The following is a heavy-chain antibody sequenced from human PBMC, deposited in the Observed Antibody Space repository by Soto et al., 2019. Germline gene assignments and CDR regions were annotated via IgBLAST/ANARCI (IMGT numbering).Heavy chain of an antibody. CDR2: IIPIFGTA. CDR1: GGTFSSYA. J-gene: IGHJ6*02. V-gene: IGHV1-69*01. CDR3: ARELRIAAAGPYYYYGMDV. D-gene: IGHD6-13*01. Sequence: QVQLVQSGAEVKKPGSSVKVSCKASGGTFSSYAISWVRQAPGQGLEWMGGIIPIFGTANYAQKFQGRVTITAYESTSTAYMELSSLRSEDTAVYYCARELRIAAAGPYYYYGMDVWGQGTTVTVSS.